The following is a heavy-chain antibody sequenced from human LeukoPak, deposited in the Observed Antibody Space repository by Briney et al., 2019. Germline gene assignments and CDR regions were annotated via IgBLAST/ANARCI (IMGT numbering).Heavy chain of an antibody. Sequence: PGGSLRLSCAASGFTFSSYAMSWVRQAPGKGLEWVSAISGSGGSTYYADSVKGRFTISRDNSKNTLYLQMNSLRAEDTAVYYCAKAGVVVTAIRTVYFDYWGQGTLVTVSS. D-gene: IGHD2-21*02. CDR3: AKAGVVVTAIRTVYFDY. J-gene: IGHJ4*02. CDR1: GFTFSSYA. V-gene: IGHV3-23*01. CDR2: ISGSGGST.